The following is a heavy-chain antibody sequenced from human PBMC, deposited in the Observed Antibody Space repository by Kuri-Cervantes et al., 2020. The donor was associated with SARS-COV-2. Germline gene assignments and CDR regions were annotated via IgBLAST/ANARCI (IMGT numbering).Heavy chain of an antibody. V-gene: IGHV3-48*01. CDR2: ISGSSSRI. CDR1: GFTFSTYS. Sequence: GESLKISCATSGFTFSTYSMNWVRQAPGKGLEWVSYISGSSSRIYYTDSVKGRFTISRDYAKNSVYLQMKSLRAEDTAVYYCARAMWPYHYDSSGLIFDYWGQGTLVTVSS. J-gene: IGHJ4*02. D-gene: IGHD3-22*01. CDR3: ARAMWPYHYDSSGLIFDY.